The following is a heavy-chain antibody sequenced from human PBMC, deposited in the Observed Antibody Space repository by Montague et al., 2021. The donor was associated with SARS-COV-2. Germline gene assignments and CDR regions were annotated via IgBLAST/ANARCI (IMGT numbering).Heavy chain of an antibody. CDR1: GFSFSDYW. J-gene: IGHJ6*02. Sequence: SLRLSCAASGFSFSDYWMHWVRQAPGKGLEWVSRINTDGSKSYYMDSVKGRFTISRDNAKNTLYLQMNSLRGEDTAVYYCAREAGSVDDMDVWGQGTTVTVSS. V-gene: IGHV3-74*01. CDR3: AREAGSVDDMDV. CDR2: INTDGSKS. D-gene: IGHD4-23*01.